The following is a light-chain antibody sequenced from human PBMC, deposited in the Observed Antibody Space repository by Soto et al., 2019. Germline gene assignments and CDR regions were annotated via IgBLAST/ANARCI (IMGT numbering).Light chain of an antibody. CDR3: QSYDHSLRVGV. V-gene: IGLV1-40*01. CDR1: SSNIGAGSD. J-gene: IGLJ3*02. Sequence: QSVLTQPPSVSGTPGQRVSISCTGSSSNIGAGSDVHWYQQHPGTAPKLLIYGNSNRESGVPDRFSDSKSGTSAFLDITGLQAEDEADYYCQSYDHSLRVGVFGGGTKLTVL. CDR2: GNS.